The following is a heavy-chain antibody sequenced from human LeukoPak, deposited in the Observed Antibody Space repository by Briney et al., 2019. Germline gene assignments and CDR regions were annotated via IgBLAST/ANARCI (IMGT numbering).Heavy chain of an antibody. V-gene: IGHV4-39*01. CDR1: GGSMSSSSYY. J-gene: IGHJ4*02. CDR3: ATPYDFWSGYLY. Sequence: PSETLSLTCTVSGGSMSSSSYYWGWIRQPPGKGLEWIGSIYYSGSTYYNPSLKSRVTISVDTSKNQFSLKLSSVTAADTAVYYCATPYDFWSGYLYWGQGTLVTVSS. CDR2: IYYSGST. D-gene: IGHD3-3*01.